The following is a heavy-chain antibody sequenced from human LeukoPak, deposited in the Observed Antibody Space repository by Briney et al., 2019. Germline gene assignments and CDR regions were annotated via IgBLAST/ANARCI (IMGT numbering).Heavy chain of an antibody. V-gene: IGHV4-59*01. CDR1: GGSISSYY. CDR3: ARGVYDFWSGYSYFDY. D-gene: IGHD3-3*01. CDR2: IYYSGST. Sequence: PSETLSLTCTVSGGSISSYYWSWIRQPPGKGLEWIGYIYYSGSTNYNPSLKSRVTISVDTYKNQFSLKLSSVTAADTAVYYCARGVYDFWSGYSYFDYWGQGTLVTVSS. J-gene: IGHJ4*02.